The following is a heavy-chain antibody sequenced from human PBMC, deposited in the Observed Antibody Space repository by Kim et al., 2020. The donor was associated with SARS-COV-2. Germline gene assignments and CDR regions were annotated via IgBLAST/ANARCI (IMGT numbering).Heavy chain of an antibody. J-gene: IGHJ4*02. V-gene: IGHV5-51*01. D-gene: IGHD2-21*01. CDR3: ARNRGVMATTDFDY. Sequence: SPSLQGQVTIAANKSISTAYLQWSSLKASDTAMYYCARNRGVMATTDFDYWGQGTLVTVSS.